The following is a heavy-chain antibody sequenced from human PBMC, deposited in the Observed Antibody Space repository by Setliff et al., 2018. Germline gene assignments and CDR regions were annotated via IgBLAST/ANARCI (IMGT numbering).Heavy chain of an antibody. CDR3: AGTPARGPPLLSPFDY. CDR1: GGSISSGTFY. V-gene: IGHV4-61*09. CDR2: IYSSGNI. Sequence: SETLSLTCTVSGGSISSGTFYWTWLRQPAGKGLEWIGHIYSSGNINYNPSLVSRVTISIDTSKSQFSLKMTSVTAADTAMSFCAGTPARGPPLLSPFDYWGQGTLVTVSS. J-gene: IGHJ4*02. D-gene: IGHD2-2*01.